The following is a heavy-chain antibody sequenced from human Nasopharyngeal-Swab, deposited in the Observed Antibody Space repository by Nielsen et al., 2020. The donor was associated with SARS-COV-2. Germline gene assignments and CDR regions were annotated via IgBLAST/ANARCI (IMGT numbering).Heavy chain of an antibody. V-gene: IGHV3-48*02. CDR1: GFSFSTYS. D-gene: IGHD6-13*01. CDR2: ISSSSSTI. CDR3: ARVRGAAAGH. Sequence: GESLKISCAASGFSFSTYSMNWVRQAPGKGLEWVSYISSSSSTIYYADSVKGRFTISRDNAKNSLYLQMNSLRDEDTAVYYCARVRGAAAGHWGQGTLVTVSS. J-gene: IGHJ4*02.